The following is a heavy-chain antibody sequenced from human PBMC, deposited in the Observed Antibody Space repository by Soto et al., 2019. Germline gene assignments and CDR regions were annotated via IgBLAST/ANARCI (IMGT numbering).Heavy chain of an antibody. CDR1: GFTFSSYS. CDR2: ISSSSSYI. Sequence: GGSLRLSCAASGFTFSSYSMNWVRQAPGKGLEWVSSISSSSSYIYYADSVKGRFTISRDNAKNSLYLQMNSLRAEYTAVYYCARGSVVVVAATGTYYYYGMDVWGQGTTVTVSS. J-gene: IGHJ6*02. CDR3: ARGSVVVVAATGTYYYYGMDV. V-gene: IGHV3-21*01. D-gene: IGHD2-15*01.